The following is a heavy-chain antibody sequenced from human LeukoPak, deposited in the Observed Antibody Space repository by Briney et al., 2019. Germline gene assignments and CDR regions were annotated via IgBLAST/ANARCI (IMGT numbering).Heavy chain of an antibody. D-gene: IGHD6-13*01. Sequence: GGSLRLSCAASGFTVSSNYMSWVRQAPGKGLEWVSVIYSDGSTYYAGSVRGRFTISRDDSKNIINLQMNSLRAEDTAVYFCARDFSAAGDLDYWGQGTLVTVSS. CDR3: ARDFSAAGDLDY. CDR1: GFTVSSNY. J-gene: IGHJ4*02. V-gene: IGHV3-53*01. CDR2: IYSDGST.